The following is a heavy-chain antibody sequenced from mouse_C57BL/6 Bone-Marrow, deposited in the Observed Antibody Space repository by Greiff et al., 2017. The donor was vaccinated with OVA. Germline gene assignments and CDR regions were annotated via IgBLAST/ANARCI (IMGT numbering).Heavy chain of an antibody. CDR1: GYTFTSYW. V-gene: IGHV1-50*01. J-gene: IGHJ3*01. CDR2: IDPSDSYT. CDR3: AREGSPYGSSSAGFAD. Sequence: QVQLQQPGAELVKPGASVKLSCKASGYTFTSYWMQWVKQRPGQGLEWIGEIDPSDSYTNYNQKFKGKATLTVDTSSSTAYMQRSSLTSEDSAVYDGAREGSPYGSSSAGFADWGQGTLVTVSA. D-gene: IGHD1-1*01.